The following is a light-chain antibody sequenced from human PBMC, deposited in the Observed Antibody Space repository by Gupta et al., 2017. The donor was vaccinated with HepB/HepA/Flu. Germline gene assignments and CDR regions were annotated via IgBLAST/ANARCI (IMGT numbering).Light chain of an antibody. CDR2: QDS. CDR3: QAWDSSPGEV. J-gene: IGLJ2*01. V-gene: IGLV3-1*01. CDR1: HLGDKY. Sequence: TPPPSVSVSTGQTASITFSGDHLGDKYACWYQQTPGQSPVLVIYQDSTRPSGIPDRFSGSNSGNTATLPICGTRAMDEGDYYCQAWDSSPGEVFGGGTKLTVL.